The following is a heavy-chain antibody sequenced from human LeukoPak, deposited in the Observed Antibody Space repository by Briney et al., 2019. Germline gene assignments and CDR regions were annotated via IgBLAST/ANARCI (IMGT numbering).Heavy chain of an antibody. D-gene: IGHD3-10*01. V-gene: IGHV3-48*01. CDR2: ISSSSSTI. J-gene: IGHJ4*02. Sequence: HAGGSLRLSCAASGFTFSSYSMNWVRQAPGKGLEWVSYISSSSSTIYYADSVKGRFTISRDNAKNSLYLQMNSLRAEDTAVYYCARDQYYGSGSLYYFDYWGQGTLVTVSS. CDR3: ARDQYYGSGSLYYFDY. CDR1: GFTFSSYS.